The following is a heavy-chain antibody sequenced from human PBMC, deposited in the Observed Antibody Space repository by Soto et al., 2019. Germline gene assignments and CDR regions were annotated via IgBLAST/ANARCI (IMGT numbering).Heavy chain of an antibody. Sequence: SETLSLTCSVSGDSISNLDYFWAWIRQPPGQALEYIGYIYKSATTYYNPPFESRVAISVDTSKSQFSLNVTSVTAADTAVYFCARGDSGYDSNYYYYGMDVWGQGTTVTVSS. D-gene: IGHD5-12*01. J-gene: IGHJ6*02. V-gene: IGHV4-30-4*01. CDR2: IYKSATT. CDR1: GDSISNLDYF. CDR3: ARGDSGYDSNYYYYGMDV.